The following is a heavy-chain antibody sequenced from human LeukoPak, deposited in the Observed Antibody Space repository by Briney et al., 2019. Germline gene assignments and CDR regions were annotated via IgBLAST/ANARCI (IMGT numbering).Heavy chain of an antibody. CDR1: GFTFSSYE. J-gene: IGHJ2*01. Sequence: GGSLRLSCAASGFTFSSYEMNWVRQAPGKGLEWVSYISSSGSTIYYADSVKGRFTISRDNAKNSLYLQMNNLRAEDTAVYYCARVYASYFDLWGRGTLVTVSS. CDR2: ISSSGSTI. D-gene: IGHD2/OR15-2a*01. CDR3: ARVYASYFDL. V-gene: IGHV3-48*03.